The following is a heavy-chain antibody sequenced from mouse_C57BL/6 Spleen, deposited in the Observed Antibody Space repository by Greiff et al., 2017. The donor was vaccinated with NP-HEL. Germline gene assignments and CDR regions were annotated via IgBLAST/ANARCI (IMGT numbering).Heavy chain of an antibody. Sequence: EVQLQQSGPELVKPGASVKISCKASGYTFTDYYMNWVKQSHGKSLEWIGDINPNNGGTSYNQKFKGKATLTVDKSSSTAYMELRSLTSEDSAVYYCARSAYGYDDAYWGQGTLVTVSA. D-gene: IGHD2-2*01. CDR3: ARSAYGYDDAY. CDR2: INPNNGGT. CDR1: GYTFTDYY. V-gene: IGHV1-26*01. J-gene: IGHJ3*01.